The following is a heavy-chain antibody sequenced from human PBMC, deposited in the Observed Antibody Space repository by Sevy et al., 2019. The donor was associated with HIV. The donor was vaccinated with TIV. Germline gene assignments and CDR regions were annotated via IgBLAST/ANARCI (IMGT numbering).Heavy chain of an antibody. V-gene: IGHV4-30-2*01. Sequence: SETLSLTCAVSGGTISSGGYSWSRIRQPPGKGQEWIGYIYHSGSTYYNPSLKSRVTISVDRSKNQFSLKLSSVTAADTAVYYCARALYDFWSGYYQPTFDYWGQGTLVTVSS. CDR2: IYHSGST. CDR3: ARALYDFWSGYYQPTFDY. D-gene: IGHD3-3*01. CDR1: GGTISSGGYS. J-gene: IGHJ4*02.